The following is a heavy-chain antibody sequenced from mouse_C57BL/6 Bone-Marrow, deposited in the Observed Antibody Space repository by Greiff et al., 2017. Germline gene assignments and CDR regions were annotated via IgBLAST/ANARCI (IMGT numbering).Heavy chain of an antibody. J-gene: IGHJ3*01. D-gene: IGHD1-3*01. CDR1: GYTFTSYW. CDR2: IDPNSGGT. Sequence: QQSCKASGYTFTSYWMHWVKQRPGRGLEWIGRIDPNSGGTKYNEKFKSKATLTVDKPSSTAYMQLSSLTSEDSAFYYCARGSKWGLAYWGQGTLVTVSA. CDR3: ARGSKWGLAY. V-gene: IGHV1-72*01.